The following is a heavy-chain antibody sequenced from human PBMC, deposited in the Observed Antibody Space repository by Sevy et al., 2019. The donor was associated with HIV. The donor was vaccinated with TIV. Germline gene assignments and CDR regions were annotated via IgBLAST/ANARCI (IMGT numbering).Heavy chain of an antibody. D-gene: IGHD3-3*01. CDR2: VNHSGST. V-gene: IGHV4-34*01. Sequence: SQTLPLTCAVSGRSFSGYSWDWIRRPPGKGLEWIGEVNHSGSTNYNPSLKSRVTISVDTSKNQFSLKLNFVTAADTAVYYCARGGDGVVPSPIMGLGPWTKYWYFDLWGRGTLVTVSS. J-gene: IGHJ2*01. CDR1: GRSFSGYS. CDR3: ARGGDGVVPSPIMGLGPWTKYWYFDL.